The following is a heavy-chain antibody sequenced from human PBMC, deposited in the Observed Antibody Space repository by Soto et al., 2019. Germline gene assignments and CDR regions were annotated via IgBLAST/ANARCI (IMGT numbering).Heavy chain of an antibody. V-gene: IGHV4-61*01. CDR2: IYYSGST. J-gene: IGHJ5*02. CDR3: ARDRVLGIAVAGDNWFEP. D-gene: IGHD6-19*01. CDR1: GGSVSSGSYY. Sequence: PSETLSLTCTVSGGSVSSGSYYWSWIRQPPGKGLEWIGYIYYSGSTNYNPSLKSRVTISVDTSKNQFSLKLSSVTAADTAVYYCARDRVLGIAVAGDNWFEPWGQGTLVTVSS.